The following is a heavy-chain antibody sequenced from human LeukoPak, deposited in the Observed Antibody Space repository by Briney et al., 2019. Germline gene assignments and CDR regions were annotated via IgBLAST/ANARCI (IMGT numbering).Heavy chain of an antibody. CDR2: IYHSGGT. CDR3: ARVGSGWSGYFFDD. J-gene: IGHJ4*02. Sequence: SETLSLTCSVSGASITSYYWTWIRQPPGKGLEWIGYIYHSGGTNYNPSLKSRASISVDPSDNHFSLKLHSVTPADTAVYYCARVGSGWSGYFFDDWGQGTLVTVST. CDR1: GASITSYY. D-gene: IGHD6-19*01. V-gene: IGHV4-59*01.